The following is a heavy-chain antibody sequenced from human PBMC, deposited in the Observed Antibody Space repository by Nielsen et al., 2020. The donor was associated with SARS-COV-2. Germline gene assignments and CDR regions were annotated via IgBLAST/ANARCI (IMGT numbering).Heavy chain of an antibody. J-gene: IGHJ4*02. CDR1: GYTFTGYY. CDR2: ISAYNGNT. Sequence: ASVKVSCKASGYTFTGYYMHWVRQAPGQGLEWMGWISAYNGNTNYAQKLQGRVTMTTDTSTSTAYMELRSLRSDDTAVYYCARVQGVYDILTGYVDYWGQGTLVTVSS. V-gene: IGHV1-18*04. CDR3: ARVQGVYDILTGYVDY. D-gene: IGHD3-9*01.